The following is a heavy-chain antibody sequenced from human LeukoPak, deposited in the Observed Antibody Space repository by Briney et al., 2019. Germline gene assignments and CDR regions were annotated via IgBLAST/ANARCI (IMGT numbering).Heavy chain of an antibody. J-gene: IGHJ4*02. CDR2: IYSGGST. CDR1: GFTVSSNY. CDR3: ARDSLTLRDY. V-gene: IGHV3-53*01. Sequence: PGGSLRLSCAASGFTVSSNYMSWVRQAPGKGLEWVSVIYSGGSTYYTDSVKGRFTISRDNSKNTLYLQMNSLRAEDTAVYYCARDSLTLRDYWGQGTLVTVSS.